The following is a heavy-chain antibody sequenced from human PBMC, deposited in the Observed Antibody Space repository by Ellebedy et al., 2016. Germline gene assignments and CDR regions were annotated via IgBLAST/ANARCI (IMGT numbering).Heavy chain of an antibody. D-gene: IGHD6-13*01. Sequence: GGSLRLSCAASGLTFSDAWLNWVRQAAGEGLEWVSAITGETGTTYYADSVKGRFTISRDNSRNTLYLQMNSLRVEDTALYYCVKGASSGSWVTMEYWGQGALVTVSS. V-gene: IGHV3-23*01. J-gene: IGHJ4*02. CDR1: GLTFSDAW. CDR2: ITGETGTT. CDR3: VKGASSGSWVTMEY.